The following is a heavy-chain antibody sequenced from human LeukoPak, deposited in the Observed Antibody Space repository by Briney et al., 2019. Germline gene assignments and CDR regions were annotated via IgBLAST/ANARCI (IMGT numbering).Heavy chain of an antibody. CDR1: GFTFSSYW. CDR3: ARDNWNYVPYYYYMDV. V-gene: IGHV3-74*01. J-gene: IGHJ6*03. D-gene: IGHD1-7*01. Sequence: PGGSLRLSCAASGFTFSSYWMHWVRQAPGKGLVWVSRINTDGSSTSYADSVKGRFTISRDNAKNTLYLQMNSLRAEDTAVYYCARDNWNYVPYYYYMDVWGKGTTVTVSS. CDR2: INTDGSST.